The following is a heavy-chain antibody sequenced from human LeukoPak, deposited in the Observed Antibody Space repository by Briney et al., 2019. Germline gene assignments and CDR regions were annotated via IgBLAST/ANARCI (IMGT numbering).Heavy chain of an antibody. D-gene: IGHD3-10*01. CDR3: ARGGYYYGSGTDAFDI. J-gene: IGHJ3*02. V-gene: IGHV4-4*07. CDR2: IYTRGST. Sequence: SETLSLTCTVSGGSISSYYWSWIRQPAGKGLEWIGRIYTRGSTSYNPSLKSRVTMSVDTSKNQFSLKLSSATAADTAVYYCARGGYYYGSGTDAFDIWGQGTMVTVSS. CDR1: GGSISSYY.